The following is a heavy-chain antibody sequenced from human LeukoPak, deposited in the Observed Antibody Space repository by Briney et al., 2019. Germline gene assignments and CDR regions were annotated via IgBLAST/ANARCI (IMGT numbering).Heavy chain of an antibody. V-gene: IGHV3-69-1*01. Sequence: PGGSLRLSCAASGFTFSTYWMHWVRQAPGKGLGWVSYISRNSYTNYADSVKGRFTISRDNAKNSLYLQMASLRAEDTAVYYCARMGIAAVGAYYFDYWGQGTLVAVSS. J-gene: IGHJ4*02. D-gene: IGHD6-13*01. CDR3: ARMGIAAVGAYYFDY. CDR2: ISRNSYT. CDR1: GFTFSTYW.